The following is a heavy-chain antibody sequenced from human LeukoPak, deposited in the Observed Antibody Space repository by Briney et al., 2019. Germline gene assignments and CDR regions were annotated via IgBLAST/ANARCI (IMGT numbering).Heavy chain of an antibody. CDR1: GFTFSSYA. CDR2: ISGSGGST. J-gene: IGHJ4*02. Sequence: PGGSLRLSCAASGFTFSSYAMSWVRQAPGKGLEWVSAISGSGGSTYYADSVKGRFTISRDNAKNSLYLQMNSLRAEDTAVYYCARDYCSSTSCYLVNWGQGTLVTVSS. CDR3: ARDYCSSTSCYLVN. D-gene: IGHD2-2*01. V-gene: IGHV3-23*01.